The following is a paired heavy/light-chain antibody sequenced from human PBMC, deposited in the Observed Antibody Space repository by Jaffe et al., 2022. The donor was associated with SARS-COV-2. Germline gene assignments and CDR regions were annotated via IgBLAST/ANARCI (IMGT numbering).Light chain of an antibody. V-gene: IGLV1-47*01. Sequence: QSVLTQPPSASGTPGQRVTISCSGSSSNIGSNYVYWYQQLPGTAPRLLIYRNNQRPSGVPDRFSGSKSGTSASLAISGLRSEDEADYYCAAWDDSLSGRVFGGGTKLTVL. CDR3: AAWDDSLSGRV. CDR1: SSNIGSNY. CDR2: RNN. J-gene: IGLJ2*01.
Heavy chain of an antibody. CDR1: GFTVSNNY. CDR3: ARMIPVSGYED. CDR2: LYTGGVT. J-gene: IGHJ4*02. V-gene: IGHV3-53*01. Sequence: EVQLVESGGGLIQPGGSLRLSCAASGFTVSNNYMSWVRQAPGKGLEWVSSLYTGGVTKYADSVKGRFTISRDNSKNTVNLQMNSLRAEDTAVYYCARMIPVSGYEDWGQGTLVSVSS. D-gene: IGHD5-12*01.